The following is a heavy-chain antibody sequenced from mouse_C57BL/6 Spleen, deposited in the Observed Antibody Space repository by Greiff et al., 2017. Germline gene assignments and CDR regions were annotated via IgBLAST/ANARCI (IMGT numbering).Heavy chain of an antibody. V-gene: IGHV1-64*01. J-gene: IGHJ4*01. CDR3: ARSGGLRQGDYYAMDY. Sequence: QVQLQQPGAELVKPGASVKLSCKASGYTFTSYWMHWVKQRPGQGLEWIGMIHPNSGSTNYNAKFKSKATLTVDKSSITAYLQLSSLTSEDSAVYYCARSGGLRQGDYYAMDYWGQGTSVTVSS. D-gene: IGHD2-2*01. CDR2: IHPNSGST. CDR1: GYTFTSYW.